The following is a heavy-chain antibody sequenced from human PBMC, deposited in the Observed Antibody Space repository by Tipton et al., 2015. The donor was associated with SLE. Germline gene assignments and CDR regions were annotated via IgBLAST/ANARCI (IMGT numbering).Heavy chain of an antibody. CDR1: GFTFSSYA. V-gene: IGHV3-23*01. Sequence: SLRLSCAASGFTFSSYAMNWVRQAPGKGLEWVSAISGSGGSTYYADSVKGRFTISRDNSKNTLYLQMNSLRAEDTAVYYCAKDFDSSWFFDYWGQGTLVTVSS. CDR3: AKDFDSSWFFDY. D-gene: IGHD6-13*01. J-gene: IGHJ4*02. CDR2: ISGSGGST.